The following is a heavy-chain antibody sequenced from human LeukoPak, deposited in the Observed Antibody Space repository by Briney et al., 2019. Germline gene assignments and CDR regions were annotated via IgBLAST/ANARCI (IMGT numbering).Heavy chain of an antibody. D-gene: IGHD5-18*01. CDR1: EFTFSRYW. CDR3: ARAYDGYSYGFLDY. CDR2: IISDGSYT. V-gene: IGHV3-74*01. Sequence: GGSLRLSCAASEFTFSRYWMHWVRQAPGKGLVWVARIISDGSYTNYADSVKGRFTISRDNAKNSLYLQMNSLRAEDTAVYYCARAYDGYSYGFLDYWGQGTLVTVSS. J-gene: IGHJ4*02.